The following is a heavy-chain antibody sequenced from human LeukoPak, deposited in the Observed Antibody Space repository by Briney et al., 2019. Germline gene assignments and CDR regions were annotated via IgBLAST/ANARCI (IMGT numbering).Heavy chain of an antibody. J-gene: IGHJ6*02. CDR1: GYSFTSYW. D-gene: IGHD4-11*01. CDR3: ARPPYSNSGGMDV. Sequence: GGSLKISCQGSGYSFTSYWIGWVRQMPGKGLEWMGIIYPGDSDTRYSPSFQGQVTISADKSISTAYLQWSSLKASDTAMYYCARPPYSNSGGMDVWGQGTTVTVSS. V-gene: IGHV5-51*01. CDR2: IYPGDSDT.